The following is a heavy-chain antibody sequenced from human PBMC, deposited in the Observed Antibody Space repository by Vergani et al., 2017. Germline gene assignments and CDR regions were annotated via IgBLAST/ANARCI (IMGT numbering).Heavy chain of an antibody. CDR3: ARVLHVTGPIYYYYGMDG. CDR2: INPNSGGT. V-gene: IGHV1-2*02. D-gene: IGHD2-21*02. J-gene: IGHJ6*02. Sequence: QVQLVQSGAEVKKPGASVKVSCKASGYTFTGYYMHWVRQAPGQGLEWMGWINPNSGGTNYAQKFQGRVTMTRDTSISTAYMELSRLRSDATAVYYCARVLHVTGPIYYYYGMDGWGQGTTVTVSS. CDR1: GYTFTGYY.